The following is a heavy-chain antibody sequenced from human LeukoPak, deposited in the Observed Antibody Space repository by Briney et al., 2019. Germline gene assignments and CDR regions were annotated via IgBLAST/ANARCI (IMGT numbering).Heavy chain of an antibody. V-gene: IGHV4-34*01. D-gene: IGHD2/OR15-2a*01. Sequence: SETLSLSCAVYGGSFSGYQWTWVRQSPGMGLEGIGEINPSGRTNYNPSLKSRVITSVDTSKNQFSLRLSSGTAADTAIYYCARALTFPDFYYYMDVWGEGTTVTVSS. J-gene: IGHJ6*03. CDR2: INPSGRT. CDR1: GGSFSGYQ. CDR3: ARALTFPDFYYYMDV.